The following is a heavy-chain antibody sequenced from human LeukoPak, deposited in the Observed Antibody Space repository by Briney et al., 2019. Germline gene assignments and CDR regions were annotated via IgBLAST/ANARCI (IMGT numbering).Heavy chain of an antibody. CDR1: GGSISSSNW. V-gene: IGHV4-4*02. J-gene: IGHJ4*02. CDR2: IYHSGST. D-gene: IGHD1-26*01. CDR3: ARYASNSGNYRSYYFDY. Sequence: SETLSLTCAVSGGSISSSNWWSWVSQPPGKGLVGSGGIYHSGSTNNNQSLKSRVTISVDKSKNQFSLKLSSVTAADTAVYYCARYASNSGNYRSYYFDYWGQGTLVTVSS.